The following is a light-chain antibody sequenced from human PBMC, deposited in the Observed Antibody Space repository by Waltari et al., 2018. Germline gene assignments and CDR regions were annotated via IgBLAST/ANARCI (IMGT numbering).Light chain of an antibody. Sequence: EIVLTQSPGTLSLSPGERATLPCRASQRVSSSYLAWFQPKPGQAPRLLIYDASSRATGIPDRFIGSGSGTDFTLTISRLEPEDFAVYYCQQYGSSPETFGQGTKVEIK. CDR1: QRVSSSY. V-gene: IGKV3-20*01. CDR2: DAS. CDR3: QQYGSSPET. J-gene: IGKJ1*01.